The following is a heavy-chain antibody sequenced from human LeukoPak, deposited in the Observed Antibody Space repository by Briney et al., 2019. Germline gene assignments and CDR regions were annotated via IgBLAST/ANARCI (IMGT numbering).Heavy chain of an antibody. CDR2: ISSSGSTI. CDR3: ARNLDIALAGFDY. V-gene: IGHV3-48*03. CDR1: GFTFSSYD. Sequence: PGGSLRLSCAASGFTFSSYDIHWVRQAPGKGLEWVSYISSSGSTIYYADSVKGRFTFSRDNAKNSLYLQMNSLRAEDTAVYYCARNLDIALAGFDYWGQGTLVTVSS. D-gene: IGHD6-19*01. J-gene: IGHJ4*02.